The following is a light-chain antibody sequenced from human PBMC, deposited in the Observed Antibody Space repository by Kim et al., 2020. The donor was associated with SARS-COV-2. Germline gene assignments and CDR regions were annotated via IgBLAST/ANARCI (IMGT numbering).Light chain of an antibody. V-gene: IGLV4-60*03. CDR3: ETWNSNTWV. CDR2: VEGSGNY. Sequence: SSVKHTCSQNSGHNKYNIAWHQQQPGKAPRYLMKVEGSGNYHKGSGVPDRFSGSSSGADRYLTISNLQSEDEADYYCETWNSNTWVFGGGTQLTVL. J-gene: IGLJ3*02. CDR1: SGHNKYN.